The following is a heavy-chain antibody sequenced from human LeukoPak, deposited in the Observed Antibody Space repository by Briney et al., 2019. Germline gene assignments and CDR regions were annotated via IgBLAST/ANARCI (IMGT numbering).Heavy chain of an antibody. D-gene: IGHD1-26*01. Sequence: SETLSLTCNVSGGSIISGRYYWVCLRQPQGKGLEWIMSVNYGGSAYYNPSLKSRFTISVDTSKNHFSLKLNAVTAADTSVCCCVRSNSGSSRFWYFGLWGRGALVPVSS. CDR3: VRSNSGSSRFWYFGL. CDR1: GGSIISGRYY. V-gene: IGHV4-39*02. CDR2: VNYGGSA. J-gene: IGHJ2*01.